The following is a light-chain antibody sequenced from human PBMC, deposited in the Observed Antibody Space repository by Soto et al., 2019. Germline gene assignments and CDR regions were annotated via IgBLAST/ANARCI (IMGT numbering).Light chain of an antibody. CDR1: SSNIGAEYD. CDR2: GDN. CDR3: QSYDSSLTTFV. Sequence: QSVLTQPPSLAGAPGQRVAIPCTGRSSNIGAEYDVHWYQQLPGTAPKRLIYGDNNRPSGVPDRFSGSKSGTSASLAITGLQPEDEADYYCQSYDSSLTTFVFGTGTKVTVL. V-gene: IGLV1-40*01. J-gene: IGLJ1*01.